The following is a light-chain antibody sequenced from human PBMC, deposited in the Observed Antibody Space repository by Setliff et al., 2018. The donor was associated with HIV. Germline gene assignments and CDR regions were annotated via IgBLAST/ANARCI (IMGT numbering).Light chain of an antibody. CDR2: QAT. CDR3: CSNTGSNTDV. Sequence: QSVLAQPASVSGSPGQSITISCTGTSSDVGRYNLVSWYQQHPGEAPKLMIYQATKRPSGVSNRFSGSKSGNTASLTISGLQAEDEADYYCCSNTGSNTDVFGTGTKVTVL. CDR1: SSDVGRYNL. J-gene: IGLJ1*01. V-gene: IGLV2-23*01.